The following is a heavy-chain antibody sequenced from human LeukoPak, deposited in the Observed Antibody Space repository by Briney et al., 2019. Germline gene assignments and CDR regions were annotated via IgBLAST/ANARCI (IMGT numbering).Heavy chain of an antibody. CDR2: ISAYNGNT. CDR3: ARDYGGYDYYFYYYGMDV. Sequence: ASVKVSCKASGYTFTSYGISWVRQAPGQGLEWMGWISAYNGNTNYAQKFQGRVTISRDTSASTVYMELSSLRSEDTAVYYCARDYGGYDYYFYYYGMDVWGQGTTVTVSS. CDR1: GYTFTSYG. D-gene: IGHD5-12*01. J-gene: IGHJ6*02. V-gene: IGHV1-18*01.